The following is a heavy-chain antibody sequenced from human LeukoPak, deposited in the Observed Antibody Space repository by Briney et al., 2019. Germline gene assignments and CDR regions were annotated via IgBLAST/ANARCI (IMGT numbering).Heavy chain of an antibody. V-gene: IGHV1-18*04. CDR1: GYTFTSYY. CDR2: ISAYNGNT. D-gene: IGHD6-19*01. J-gene: IGHJ4*02. CDR3: ARDEQIRGWYNADY. Sequence: ASVKVSCKASGYTFTSYYMHWVRQAPGQGLEWMGWISAYNGNTNYAQKLQGRVTTTTDTSTSTAYMELRSLRSDDTAVYYCARDEQIRGWYNADYWGQGTLVTVSS.